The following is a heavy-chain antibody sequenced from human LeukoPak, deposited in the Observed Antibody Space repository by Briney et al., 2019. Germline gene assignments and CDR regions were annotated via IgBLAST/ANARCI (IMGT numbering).Heavy chain of an antibody. Sequence: GGSLRLSCAAAGFSFNRHGMHWVRQAPDKGLEWLSFIWYDGSNEYYVDSVKGRFTISRDNSKNTLYLQMNSLTVEDTAVYYCAKDGVAALGPYHFDYWGQGTLVTVSS. D-gene: IGHD6-13*01. V-gene: IGHV3-30*02. CDR1: GFSFNRHG. CDR3: AKDGVAALGPYHFDY. CDR2: IWYDGSNE. J-gene: IGHJ4*02.